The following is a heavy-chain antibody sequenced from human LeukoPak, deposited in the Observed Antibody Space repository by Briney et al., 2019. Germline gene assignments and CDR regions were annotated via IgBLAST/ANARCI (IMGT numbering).Heavy chain of an antibody. V-gene: IGHV3-30*02. D-gene: IGHD1-26*01. CDR1: GFTFSSYG. J-gene: IGHJ6*04. CDR2: IRYDGSNK. Sequence: GSLSLSCAASGFTFSSYGMHWVRQAPGKRLEWVAFIRYDGSNKYYADPVKGRFTISRDNSKNTLYLQMNSLRAEDTAVYYCAKDVGMDVWGKGTTVTISS. CDR3: AKDVGMDV.